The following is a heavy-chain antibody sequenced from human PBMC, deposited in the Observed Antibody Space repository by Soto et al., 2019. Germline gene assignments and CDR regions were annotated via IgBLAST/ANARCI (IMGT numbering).Heavy chain of an antibody. D-gene: IGHD3-10*01. CDR1: GYSISSGCY. CDR2: MYPTGST. V-gene: IGHV4-38-2*02. CDR3: VRDLNYGLYYFDY. J-gene: IGHJ4*02. Sequence: SETLSLTCTVSGYSISSGCYWGWIRQPPGKRLEWIGSMYPTGSTYYNPSLKSRVTMSVDTSNNEFSLKLTSVTAADTAVYHCVRDLNYGLYYFDYLGQGTLVTVS.